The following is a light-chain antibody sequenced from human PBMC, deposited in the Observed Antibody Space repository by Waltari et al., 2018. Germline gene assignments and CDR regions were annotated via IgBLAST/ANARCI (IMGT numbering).Light chain of an antibody. CDR1: TSNIGNNP. J-gene: IGLJ3*02. Sequence: QSVLTQPPSASGTPGQRVTISCSGSTSNIGNNPVNWYQQLPGTAPKVLIYNDERRPWGVPDRFSVSRSGPSASLAISGLQSDDEGDYYCAARDDSLNVWVFGGGTKVTVL. CDR3: AARDDSLNVWV. CDR2: NDE. V-gene: IGLV1-44*01.